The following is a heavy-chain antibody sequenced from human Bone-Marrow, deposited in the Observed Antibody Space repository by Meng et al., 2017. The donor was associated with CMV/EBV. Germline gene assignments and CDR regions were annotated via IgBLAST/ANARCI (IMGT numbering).Heavy chain of an antibody. J-gene: IGHJ1*01. Sequence: GESLKISCAASGFSFSSYAMHWVRQAPGKGLEWVAVISYDGSNKYYVDSVKGRFTISRDNSKNTLYLEMNSLRAEDTAVYYCARDQVGDHGSGSYYNEYFQHWGQGSLVTVSS. CDR3: ARDQVGDHGSGSYYNEYFQH. D-gene: IGHD3-10*01. CDR1: GFSFSSYA. CDR2: ISYDGSNK. V-gene: IGHV3-30*04.